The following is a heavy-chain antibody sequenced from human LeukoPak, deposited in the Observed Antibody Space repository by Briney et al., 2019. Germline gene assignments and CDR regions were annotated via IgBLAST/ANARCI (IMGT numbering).Heavy chain of an antibody. CDR2: IFYTGIT. J-gene: IGHJ2*01. CDR3: WAGVWYFDL. D-gene: IGHD6-19*01. V-gene: IGHV4-39*01. CDR1: GGSISSSSYY. Sequence: KSSETLSLTCTVSGGSISSSSYYWGWIRQPPGKGLEWIGNIFYTGITYYNPSPKSRITISVDTSKKQFSLNLTSVTAADTAVYYCWAGVWYFDLWGRGTQVTVSS.